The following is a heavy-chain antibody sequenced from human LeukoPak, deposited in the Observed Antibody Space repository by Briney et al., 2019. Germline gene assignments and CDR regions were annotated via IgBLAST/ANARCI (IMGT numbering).Heavy chain of an antibody. CDR3: ARGCNWNYSKCDP. CDR1: GGSISSSSYY. Sequence: PSETLSLTCTVSGGSISSSSYYWGWIRQPPGKGLEWIGSIYYSGSTYYNPSLKSRVTISVDTSKNQFSLKLSSVTAADTAVYYCARGCNWNYSKCDPWGQGTLVTVSS. CDR2: IYYSGST. D-gene: IGHD1-7*01. V-gene: IGHV4-39*07. J-gene: IGHJ5*02.